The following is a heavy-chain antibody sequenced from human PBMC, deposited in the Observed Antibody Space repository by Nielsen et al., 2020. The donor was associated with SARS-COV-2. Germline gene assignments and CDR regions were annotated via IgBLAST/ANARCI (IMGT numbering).Heavy chain of an antibody. J-gene: IGHJ6*02. V-gene: IGHV7-4-1*02. CDR3: ARDGRTTIFGVVISTYYGMDV. CDR2: INTNTGNP. Sequence: WVRQAPGQGLEWMGWINTNTGNPTYAQGFIGRFVFSLDTSVSTAYLQISSLKAEDTAVYYCARDGRTTIFGVVISTYYGMDVWGQGTTVTVSS. D-gene: IGHD3-3*01.